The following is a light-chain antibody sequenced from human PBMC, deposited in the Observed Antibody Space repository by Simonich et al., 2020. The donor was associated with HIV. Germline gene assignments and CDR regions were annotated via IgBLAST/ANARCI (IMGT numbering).Light chain of an antibody. CDR1: SSNIGSNT. CDR2: KNN. J-gene: IGLJ3*02. Sequence: QSVLTQSPSASGTPGQRVTISCSGSSSNIGSNTVNWHQQLPGTAPKLLIYKNNQRPSGVPDRFSGSKSGTSASLAISGLQSEDEADYYCAAWDDSLNGWVFGGGTKLTVL. CDR3: AAWDDSLNGWV. V-gene: IGLV1-44*01.